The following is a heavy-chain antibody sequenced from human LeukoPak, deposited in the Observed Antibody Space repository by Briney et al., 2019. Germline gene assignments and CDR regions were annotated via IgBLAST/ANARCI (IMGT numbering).Heavy chain of an antibody. D-gene: IGHD3-22*01. CDR2: ISWNSGSI. J-gene: IGHJ3*02. CDR3: AKDMGEYYYDSSGSRDAFDI. V-gene: IGHV3-9*01. Sequence: GGSMRLSCAASGLAFSAYKMHWVRQAPGKGLEWVSGISWNSGSIGYADSVKGRFTISRDNAKNSLYLQMNSLRAEDTALYYCAKDMGEYYYDSSGSRDAFDIWGQGTMVTVSS. CDR1: GLAFSAYK.